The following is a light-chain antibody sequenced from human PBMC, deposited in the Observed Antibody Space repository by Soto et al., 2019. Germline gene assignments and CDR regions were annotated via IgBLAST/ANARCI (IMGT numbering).Light chain of an antibody. CDR2: GAS. Sequence: EVVLTQSPGTLSLSPGDRATLSCRASQSVSSSYLAWYQHRPGQAPRLLIYGASRRAAGIPHRFSGSGSGTEFTLTISILEPEDFAVYYCQQYSFSSYTFGQGTNLEMK. J-gene: IGKJ2*01. V-gene: IGKV3-20*01. CDR3: QQYSFSSYT. CDR1: QSVSSSY.